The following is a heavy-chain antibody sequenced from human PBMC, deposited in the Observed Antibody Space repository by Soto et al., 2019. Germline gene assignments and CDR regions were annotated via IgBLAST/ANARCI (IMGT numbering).Heavy chain of an antibody. J-gene: IGHJ6*02. Sequence: PGGSLRLSCAASGFTFDDYAMHWVRQVPGKGLEWVSGISWKSGNIGYADSVKGRFTISRDNAKSSLYLQMNSLRAEDTAFYYCEQDPDSPTSVGKPMDVWGQGTTVTVSS. CDR2: ISWKSGNI. CDR1: GFTFDDYA. V-gene: IGHV3-9*01. CDR3: EQDPDSPTSVGKPMDV. D-gene: IGHD6-13*01.